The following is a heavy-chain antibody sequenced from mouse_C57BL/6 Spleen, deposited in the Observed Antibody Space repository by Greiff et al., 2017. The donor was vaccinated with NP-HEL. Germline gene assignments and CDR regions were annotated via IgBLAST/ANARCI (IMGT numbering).Heavy chain of an antibody. CDR2: INPYNGGT. CDR1: GYTFTDYY. Sequence: VQLKESGPVLVKPGASVKMSCKASGYTFTDYYMNWVKQSHGKSLEWIGVINPYNGGTSYNQKFKGKATLTVDKSSSTAYMELNSLTSEDSAVYYCAREGAYSNSFAYWGQGTLVTVSA. V-gene: IGHV1-19*01. D-gene: IGHD2-5*01. J-gene: IGHJ3*01. CDR3: AREGAYSNSFAY.